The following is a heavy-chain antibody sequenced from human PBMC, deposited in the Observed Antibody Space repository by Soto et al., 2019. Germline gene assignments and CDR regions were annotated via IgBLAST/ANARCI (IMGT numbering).Heavy chain of an antibody. D-gene: IGHD6-6*01. V-gene: IGHV3-30-3*01. J-gene: IGHJ4*02. CDR3: ARGFSSSITACFDY. CDR1: GFTFSNYA. CDR2: ISYNGINK. Sequence: GGSLRLSCAASGFTFSNYAMHWVRQAPGKGLEWVAVISYNGINKFFPDSVKGRFTISRDNSKNTLYLQVNSLRTDDTAVYYCARGFSSSITACFDYWGQGTLVTVSS.